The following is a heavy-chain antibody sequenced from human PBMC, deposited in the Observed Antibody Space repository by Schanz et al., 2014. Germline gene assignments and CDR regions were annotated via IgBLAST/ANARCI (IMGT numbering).Heavy chain of an antibody. CDR1: GYTFTSFA. CDR2: IIPNLGSA. Sequence: QAQLVQSGAEVKKPGASVKVSCKASGYTFTSFAMNWVRQAPGQGLEWMGRIIPNLGSANYAQKFQGRVTITADKSTSTVYMELSSLRSEDTAIYYCARGNTIFGVVILGWLDPWGQGTLVTVSS. J-gene: IGHJ5*02. V-gene: IGHV1-69*04. CDR3: ARGNTIFGVVILGWLDP. D-gene: IGHD3-3*01.